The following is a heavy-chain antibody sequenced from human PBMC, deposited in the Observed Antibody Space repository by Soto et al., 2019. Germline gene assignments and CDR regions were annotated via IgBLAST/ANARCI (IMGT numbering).Heavy chain of an antibody. D-gene: IGHD6-13*01. CDR1: GFNFSSYA. J-gene: IGHJ6*02. CDR3: ARGIAAAGVLYYYYYGMDV. CDR2: ISYYGSNK. V-gene: IGHV3-30-3*01. Sequence: GVSLRLSCAASGFNFSSYAMPWVRQAPGKGLDWVRVISYYGSNKYYADAVKCRFTISRDNSKNTLNLQMNSLRAEDTAVYYCARGIAAAGVLYYYYYGMDVWGQVTTVTV.